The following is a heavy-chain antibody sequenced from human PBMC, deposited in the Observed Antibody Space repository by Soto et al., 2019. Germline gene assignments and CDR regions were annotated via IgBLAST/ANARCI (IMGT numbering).Heavy chain of an antibody. V-gene: IGHV4-30-4*02. CDR2: IYYSGST. CDR3: ARVASSSWYYFDY. Sequence: KTSDTLSLTCTVSGGSISSGDYYWSWIRQPPGKGLEWIGYIYYSGSTYYNPSLKSRVTISVDTSKNQFSLKLSSVTAADTAVYYCARVASSSWYYFDYWGQGTLVTVSS. D-gene: IGHD6-13*01. CDR1: GGSISSGDYY. J-gene: IGHJ4*02.